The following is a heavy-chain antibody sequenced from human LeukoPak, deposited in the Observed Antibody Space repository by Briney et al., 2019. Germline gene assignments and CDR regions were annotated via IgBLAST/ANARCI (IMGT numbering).Heavy chain of an antibody. V-gene: IGHV1-18*01. CDR1: GYTFTSYG. Sequence: ASVKVSCKASGYTFTSYGISWVRQAPGQGLEWMGWISAYNGETNYAQKLQGRVTMTTDTSTSTAYMELRSLRSDDTAVYYCGRVLGEAVLRYFDWLLPPSGAFDIWGQGTMVTVSS. D-gene: IGHD3-9*01. CDR2: ISAYNGET. CDR3: GRVLGEAVLRYFDWLLPPSGAFDI. J-gene: IGHJ3*02.